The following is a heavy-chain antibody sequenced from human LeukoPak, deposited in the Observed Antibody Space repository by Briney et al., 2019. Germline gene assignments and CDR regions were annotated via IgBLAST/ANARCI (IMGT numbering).Heavy chain of an antibody. CDR1: GFSFSSYG. V-gene: IGHV3-33*01. CDR2: IWYDGSKK. D-gene: IGHD5-24*01. J-gene: IGHJ4*02. CDR3: TRVGYIDEGIDY. Sequence: GGSLRLSCAASGFSFSSYGMHWVRQAPGKGLEWVAVIWYDGSKKYYADSVKGRFIISRDNSRNTLYLQMNSLRAEDTAIYYCTRVGYIDEGIDYWGQGTLATVSS.